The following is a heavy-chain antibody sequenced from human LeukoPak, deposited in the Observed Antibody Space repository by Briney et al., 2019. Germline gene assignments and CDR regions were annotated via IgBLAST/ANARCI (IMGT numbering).Heavy chain of an antibody. CDR2: ISYDGSNK. J-gene: IGHJ4*02. CDR1: GFTFSSYA. CDR3: ARDQDY. V-gene: IGHV3-30-3*01. Sequence: GGSLRLSCAASGFTFSSYAMHWVRQAPGKGLEWVAVISYDGSNKYYADSVKGRFTISRDNSKNTLYLQMNSLRAEDTAVYYCARDQDYWGQGTLVTVSS.